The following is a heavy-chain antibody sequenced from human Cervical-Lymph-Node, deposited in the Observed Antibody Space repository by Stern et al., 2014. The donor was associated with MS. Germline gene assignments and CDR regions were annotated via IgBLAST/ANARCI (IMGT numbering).Heavy chain of an antibody. CDR1: GYSFYSYW. CDR3: ARRGVTTRFDY. D-gene: IGHD3-3*01. CDR2: IYPGDSDI. Sequence: EVQLVQSGAEVRKPGESLTISCLASGYSFYSYWIGWVRQMPGKGLEWMGIIYPGDSDIRYSPSFQGQVTISADKSINPAYLQWSSLKASDTAMYYCARRGVTTRFDYWGQGTLVTVSS. J-gene: IGHJ4*02. V-gene: IGHV5-51*01.